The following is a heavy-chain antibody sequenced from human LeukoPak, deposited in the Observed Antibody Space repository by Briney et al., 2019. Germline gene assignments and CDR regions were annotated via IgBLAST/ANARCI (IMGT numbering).Heavy chain of an antibody. D-gene: IGHD6-19*01. CDR2: INPSGRST. CDR1: GYTFTGYH. V-gene: IGHV1-46*01. Sequence: GASVKVSCKASGYTFTGYHMHWVRQAPGHGLEWMGIINPSGRSTTYAEKFQGRVTMTRDTSTSTVYMELSSLRSEDTAVYYCARDSLRTAIAMAGGNWFDPWGQGTLVTVSS. J-gene: IGHJ5*02. CDR3: ARDSLRTAIAMAGGNWFDP.